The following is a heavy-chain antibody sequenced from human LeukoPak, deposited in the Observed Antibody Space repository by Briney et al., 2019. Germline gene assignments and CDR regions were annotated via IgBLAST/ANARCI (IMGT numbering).Heavy chain of an antibody. Sequence: PSPTLSPASTVDAASISSSSYDWGWLRQPPGKGLEWIGSIYDRGSTYYHPSLERPSTISVDTSKNQYSLKLSSVTAADTAVYYCARDAYSSSWYGRVHGYFDLWGRGTLVTVSS. V-gene: IGHV4-39*07. CDR1: AASISSSSYD. D-gene: IGHD6-13*01. CDR3: ARDAYSSSWYGRVHGYFDL. CDR2: IYDRGST. J-gene: IGHJ2*01.